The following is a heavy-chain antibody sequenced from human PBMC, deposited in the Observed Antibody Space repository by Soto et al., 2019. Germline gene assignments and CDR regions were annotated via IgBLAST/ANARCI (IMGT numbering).Heavy chain of an antibody. Sequence: PSETLSLTCTVSGGSISSYYWSWIRQPPGKGLEWIGYIYYSGSTNYNPSLKSRVTISVDTSKNQFSLKLSSVTAADTAVYYCARDIANYGGNLYYYYGMDVWGQGTTVTVSS. CDR2: IYYSGST. CDR3: ARDIANYGGNLYYYYGMDV. J-gene: IGHJ6*02. V-gene: IGHV4-59*01. D-gene: IGHD4-17*01. CDR1: GGSISSYY.